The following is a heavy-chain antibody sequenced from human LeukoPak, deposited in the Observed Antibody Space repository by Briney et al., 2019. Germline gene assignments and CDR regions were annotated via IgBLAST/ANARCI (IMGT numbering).Heavy chain of an antibody. CDR3: ASLNYGQVWGSPHYYFDY. CDR1: GFTFSSHW. D-gene: IGHD3-16*01. CDR2: IKRDGSEK. Sequence: GGSLRLSCAASGFTFSSHWMAWVRQAPGKGLEWVANIKRDGSEKYYLDSMKGRLTISRDNAKNSLYLQVNSLRVEDTAVYYCASLNYGQVWGSPHYYFDYWGQGILVTVSS. J-gene: IGHJ4*02. V-gene: IGHV3-7*01.